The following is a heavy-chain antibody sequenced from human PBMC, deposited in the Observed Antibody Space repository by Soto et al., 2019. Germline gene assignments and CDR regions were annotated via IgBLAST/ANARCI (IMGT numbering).Heavy chain of an antibody. Sequence: ASVKVSCKTSGYTFSSYDIGWVRQAAGQGLEWMGWISAYNGNTNYAQKLQGRVTMTTDTSTSTAYMELRSLRSDDTAVYYCARESTPADCWGQGTLVTVSS. V-gene: IGHV1-18*01. CDR3: ARESTPADC. J-gene: IGHJ4*02. CDR2: ISAYNGNT. CDR1: GYTFSSYD.